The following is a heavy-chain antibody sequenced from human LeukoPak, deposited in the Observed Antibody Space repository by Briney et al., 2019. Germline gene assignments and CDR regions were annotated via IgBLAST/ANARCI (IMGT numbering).Heavy chain of an antibody. V-gene: IGHV4-39*01. J-gene: IGHJ4*02. CDR1: GGSISNSNYY. CDR3: ARWYSSGWAFDY. Sequence: SETLSLTCTVSGGSISNSNYYWGWIRQPPEKGLEWIGSIYYSGSTFYRASLKSRATISADTSKNQFSLRLSFVTAADTAVYYCARWYSSGWAFDYWGQGTLVTVSS. D-gene: IGHD6-19*01. CDR2: IYYSGST.